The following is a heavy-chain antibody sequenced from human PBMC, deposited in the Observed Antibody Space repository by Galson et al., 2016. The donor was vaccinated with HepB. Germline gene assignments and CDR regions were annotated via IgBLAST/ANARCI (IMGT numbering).Heavy chain of an antibody. D-gene: IGHD6-19*01. J-gene: IGHJ4*02. V-gene: IGHV2-70*01. Sequence: PALVKPTQTLTLTCTFSGFSLNTSGMCVTWIRQPPGKALEWLALIDRDDDKYYSTSLKTRLTISKDTSKNQVVLTMTNMDPVDTATYYCARSSGWFEGFFDCWGQGTLVTVSS. CDR3: ARSSGWFEGFFDC. CDR2: IDRDDDK. CDR1: GFSLNTSGMC.